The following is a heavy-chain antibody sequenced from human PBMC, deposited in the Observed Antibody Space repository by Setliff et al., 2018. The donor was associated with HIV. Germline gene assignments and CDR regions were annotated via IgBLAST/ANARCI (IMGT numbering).Heavy chain of an antibody. CDR3: ARSGSGWPHHQYHHTDV. J-gene: IGHJ6*04. D-gene: IGHD6-19*01. Sequence: SVKVSCKASGGTFSSFAFSWIRQAPGQGLEWMGGIIPIFGKVEYAQRFQDRVKITADESTTTAYMELSSLRSEDTAIYYCARSGSGWPHHQYHHTDVWGKGTTVTVSS. CDR2: IIPIFGKV. CDR1: GGTFSSFA. V-gene: IGHV1-69*13.